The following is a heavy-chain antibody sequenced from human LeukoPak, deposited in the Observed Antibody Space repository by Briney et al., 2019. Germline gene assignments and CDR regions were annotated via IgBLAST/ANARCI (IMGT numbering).Heavy chain of an antibody. D-gene: IGHD3-22*01. CDR2: INPNSGGT. V-gene: IGHV1-2*02. CDR1: GYTFTGYY. J-gene: IGHJ4*02. Sequence: ASVKVSCKASGYTFTGYYMHWVRQAPGQGLEWMGWINPNSGGTNYAQKFQGRVTMTRDTSISTAYMELSRLRSDDTAVYYCARDSSGYYYEGDYWGQGTLVTVSS. CDR3: ARDSSGYYYEGDY.